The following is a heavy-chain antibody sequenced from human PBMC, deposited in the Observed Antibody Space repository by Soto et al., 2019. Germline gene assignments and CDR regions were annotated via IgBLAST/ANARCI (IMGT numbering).Heavy chain of an antibody. CDR3: ASSSITIFGVPRYPYYYYGMDV. D-gene: IGHD3-3*01. CDR2: ISAYNGNT. CDR1: GYTFTSYG. J-gene: IGHJ6*02. V-gene: IGHV1-18*01. Sequence: ASVKASFKASGYTFTSYGISWVRQAPGQGLEWMGWISAYNGNTNYAQKLQGRVTMTTDTSTSTAYMELRSLRSDDTAVYYCASSSITIFGVPRYPYYYYGMDVWGQGTTVTVSS.